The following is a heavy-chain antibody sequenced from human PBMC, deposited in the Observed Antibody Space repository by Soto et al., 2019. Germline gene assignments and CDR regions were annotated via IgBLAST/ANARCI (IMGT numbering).Heavy chain of an antibody. J-gene: IGHJ4*02. V-gene: IGHV3-48*03. CDR2: ISSSGSTI. D-gene: IGHD3-16*02. Sequence: PVGSLGLPCAASGFTFSSYEMNWVRQAPGKGLEWVSYISSSGSTIYYADSVKGRFTISRDNAKNSLYLQMNSLRAEDTAVYYCARMGPYYDYVWGSYRHHDYWGQGTLVTVSS. CDR3: ARMGPYYDYVWGSYRHHDY. CDR1: GFTFSSYE.